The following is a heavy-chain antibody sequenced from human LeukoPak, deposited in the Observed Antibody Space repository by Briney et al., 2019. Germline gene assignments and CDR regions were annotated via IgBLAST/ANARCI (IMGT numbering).Heavy chain of an antibody. V-gene: IGHV3-30*02. CDR1: GFTFSSYG. CDR3: ANGGGFDP. CDR2: IRYDGNEK. J-gene: IGHJ5*02. Sequence: GGSLRLSCAASGFTFSSYGIHWVRQTPGKGLEWVAFIRYDGNEKYYADSVKGRFTISRDNSKNTLYLQMNSLRAEDTAVYYCANGGGFDPWGQGTLVTVSS. D-gene: IGHD3-10*01.